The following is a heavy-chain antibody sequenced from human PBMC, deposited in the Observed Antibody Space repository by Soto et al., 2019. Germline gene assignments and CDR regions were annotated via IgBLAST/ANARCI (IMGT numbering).Heavy chain of an antibody. CDR2: IWYDGSNK. CDR1: GFTFSSYG. V-gene: IGHV3-33*01. J-gene: IGHJ6*02. CDR3: ASSHADCGGDCYYYYYYGMDV. D-gene: IGHD2-21*02. Sequence: GESLKISCAASGFTFSSYGMHWVRQAPGKGLEWVAVIWYDGSNKYYADSVKGRFTISRDNSKNTLYLQMNSLRAEDTAVYYCASSHADCGGDCYYYYYYGMDVWGQGTTVTVSS.